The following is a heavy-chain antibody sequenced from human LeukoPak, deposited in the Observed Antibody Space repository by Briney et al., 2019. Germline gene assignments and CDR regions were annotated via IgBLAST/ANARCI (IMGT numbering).Heavy chain of an antibody. CDR3: ARHGFEYIVDTNMHYYYMDV. CDR1: GFTFSRYW. Sequence: GSLRLSCAASGFTFSRYWIHWVRQFPGKGLEWIGEMNDRGTTNRNPSLRSRVTMSVDPSQNQFSLTLNSVTAADTAVYFCARHGFEYIVDTNMHYYYMDVWGKGTTVTVSS. CDR2: MNDRGTT. V-gene: IGHV4-34*01. D-gene: IGHD5-12*01. J-gene: IGHJ6*03.